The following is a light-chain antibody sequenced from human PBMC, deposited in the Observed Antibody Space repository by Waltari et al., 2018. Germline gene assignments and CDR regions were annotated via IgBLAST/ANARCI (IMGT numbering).Light chain of an antibody. Sequence: QSALTQPASVSGSPGQSITISCTGTSRDVGAYNYVSWYQHHPGKAPKLMIFEVSNRPSGVSNRFSGSKSGNTASLTISGLQTEDEADYYCLSHTSSSTDVFGTGTTLTVL. CDR1: SRDVGAYNY. V-gene: IGLV2-14*01. CDR2: EVS. J-gene: IGLJ1*01. CDR3: LSHTSSSTDV.